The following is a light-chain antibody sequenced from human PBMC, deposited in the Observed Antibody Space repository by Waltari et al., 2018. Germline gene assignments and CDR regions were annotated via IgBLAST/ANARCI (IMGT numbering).Light chain of an antibody. CDR2: DVS. CDR1: DSDIGAYNS. CDR3: SSYTRSTTVI. J-gene: IGLJ2*01. Sequence: QSALPQPASVSGSPGQSITISCTGTDSDIGAYNSVSWYQQHPGKAPKLLLYDVSDRPSGISDHFSGSKSGNTASLTISGLQAEDAADYYCSSYTRSTTVIFGGGTKLTVL. V-gene: IGLV2-14*03.